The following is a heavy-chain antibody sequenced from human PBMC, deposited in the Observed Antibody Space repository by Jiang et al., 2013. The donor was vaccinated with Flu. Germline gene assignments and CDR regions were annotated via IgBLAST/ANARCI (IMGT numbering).Heavy chain of an antibody. V-gene: IGHV4-59*08. CDR1: GGSISSYY. Sequence: SLTCTVSGGSISSYYWSWIRQPPGKGLEWIGYIYYSGSTNYNPSLKSRVTISVDTSKNQFSLKLSSVTAADTAVYYCARHSSDYVWGSYRYRGSQAYYFDYWGQGTLVTVSS. D-gene: IGHD3-16*02. J-gene: IGHJ4*02. CDR2: IYYSGST. CDR3: ARHSSDYVWGSYRYRGSQAYYFDY.